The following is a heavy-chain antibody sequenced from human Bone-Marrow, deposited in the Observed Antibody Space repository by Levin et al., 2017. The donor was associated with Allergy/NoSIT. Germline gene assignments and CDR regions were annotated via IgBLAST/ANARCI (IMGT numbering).Heavy chain of an antibody. CDR1: GFTFSNSW. CDR3: ARDRFRRATIGARWFDP. Sequence: GESLKISCAASGFTFSNSWMSWVRQAPGKGLEWVANIKEDGSEKYYVDSVKGRFTISRDNAKNSLFVQMNSLRVEDTAVYYCARDRFRRATIGARWFDPWGQGTLVTVSS. V-gene: IGHV3-7*01. J-gene: IGHJ5*02. CDR2: IKEDGSEK. D-gene: IGHD5-24*01.